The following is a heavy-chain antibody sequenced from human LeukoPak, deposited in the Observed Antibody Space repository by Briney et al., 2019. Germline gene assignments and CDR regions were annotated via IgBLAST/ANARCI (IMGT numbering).Heavy chain of an antibody. CDR3: ARLTSGWPYYFDY. V-gene: IGHV4-34*01. CDR2: INHSGST. D-gene: IGHD6-19*01. CDR1: GGSFSGYY. J-gene: IGHJ4*02. Sequence: SETLSLTCAVYGGSFSGYYWSWIRQPPGKGLEWIGEINHSGSTNYNPSLKSRVTISVDTSKNQFSLKLSSVTAADTAVYYCARLTSGWPYYFDYWGQGTLVTVSS.